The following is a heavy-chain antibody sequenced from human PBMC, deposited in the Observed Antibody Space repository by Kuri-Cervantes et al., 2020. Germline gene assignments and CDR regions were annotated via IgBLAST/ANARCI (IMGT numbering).Heavy chain of an antibody. CDR1: GFTFSSYS. Sequence: GGSLRLSCAASGFTFSSYSMNWVRQAPGKGLEWVAVIWYDGSNKYYADSVKGRFTISRDNSKNTLYLQMNSLRAEDTAVYYCARDYYDSSGGAFDIWGQGTMVTVSS. J-gene: IGHJ3*02. CDR2: IWYDGSNK. D-gene: IGHD3-22*01. CDR3: ARDYYDSSGGAFDI. V-gene: IGHV3-33*08.